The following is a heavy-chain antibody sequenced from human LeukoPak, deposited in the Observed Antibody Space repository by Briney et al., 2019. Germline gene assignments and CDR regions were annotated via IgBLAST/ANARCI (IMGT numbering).Heavy chain of an antibody. J-gene: IGHJ6*04. V-gene: IGHV3-48*03. CDR1: GFIFSSYE. CDR3: AELGITMIGGV. Sequence: GGSLRLSCAASGFIFSSYEMNWVHQAPGKGLEWVSCISSSGSTIYYADSVKGRFTISRDNAKNSLYLQMNSLRAEDTAVYYCAELGITMIGGVWGKGTTVTISS. D-gene: IGHD3-10*02. CDR2: ISSSGSTI.